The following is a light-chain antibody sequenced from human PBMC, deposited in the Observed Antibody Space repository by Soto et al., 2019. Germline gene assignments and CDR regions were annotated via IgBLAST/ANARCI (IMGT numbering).Light chain of an antibody. V-gene: IGKV1-5*03. CDR1: QSISSW. J-gene: IGKJ1*01. Sequence: DIQMTQSPSTLSASVGDRVTITCRASQSISSWLAWYQQKPGKAPKLQIYKASSLESGVQSRFSGSGSGTEFPLSISRLQPDDFATYYCQQYNSYSRTFGQGTKAEMK. CDR3: QQYNSYSRT. CDR2: KAS.